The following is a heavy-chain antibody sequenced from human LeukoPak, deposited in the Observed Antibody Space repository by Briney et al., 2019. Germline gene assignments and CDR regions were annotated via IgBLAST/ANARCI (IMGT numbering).Heavy chain of an antibody. CDR1: GFTFGSYE. V-gene: IGHV3-48*03. D-gene: IGHD3-22*01. Sequence: GGSLRLSCEASGFTFGSYEMTWVRQAPGKGLEWLSYISTSGSIIVYADSVRGRFTVSRDNAKNSLYLQMNSLRAEDTAVYYCARETHYDSSGYHNDYWGQGTLVTVSS. CDR3: ARETHYDSSGYHNDY. J-gene: IGHJ4*02. CDR2: ISTSGSII.